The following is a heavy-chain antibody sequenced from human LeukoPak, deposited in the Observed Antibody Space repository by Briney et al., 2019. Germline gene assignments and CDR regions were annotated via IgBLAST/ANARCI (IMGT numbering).Heavy chain of an antibody. D-gene: IGHD3-10*01. Sequence: PGRSLRLSCAASGFTFSSYGMHWVRQAPGKGLEWVAVIWYDGSNKYYADSVKGRFTISRDNSKNTLYLQMNSLRAEDTAVYYCAGYNNYGSGNYFDYWGRGTPVTVSS. CDR2: IWYDGSNK. V-gene: IGHV3-33*01. CDR3: AGYNNYGSGNYFDY. CDR1: GFTFSSYG. J-gene: IGHJ4*02.